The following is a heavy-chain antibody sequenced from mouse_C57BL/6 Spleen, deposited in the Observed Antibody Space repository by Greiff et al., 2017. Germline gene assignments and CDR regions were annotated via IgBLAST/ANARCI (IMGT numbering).Heavy chain of an antibody. J-gene: IGHJ2*01. CDR3: ARGDGYYGWCYFDY. V-gene: IGHV2-2*01. CDR1: GFSLTSYG. Sequence: QVQLKESGPGLVQPSQSLSITCTVSGFSLTSYGVHWVRQSPGKGLEWLGVIWSGGSTDYNAAFISSLSISKDNSKSQVFFKMNRLQADDTAIYYCARGDGYYGWCYFDYWGQGTTLTVSS. CDR2: IWSGGST. D-gene: IGHD2-3*01.